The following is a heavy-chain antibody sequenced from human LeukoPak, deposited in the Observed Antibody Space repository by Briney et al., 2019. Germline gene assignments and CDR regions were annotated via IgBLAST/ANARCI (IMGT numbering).Heavy chain of an antibody. CDR1: GGSISSSNW. D-gene: IGHD4-11*01. J-gene: IGHJ4*02. CDR3: AKPNDYSIFDFDY. CDR2: IYHSGST. Sequence: SETLSLTCAVSGGSISSSNWWSWVRQPPGKGLEWIGVIYHSGSTNYNPSLKSRVTISVDKSKNQFSLKLSSVTAADTAVYYCAKPNDYSIFDFDYWGQGNLVLVTA. V-gene: IGHV4-4*02.